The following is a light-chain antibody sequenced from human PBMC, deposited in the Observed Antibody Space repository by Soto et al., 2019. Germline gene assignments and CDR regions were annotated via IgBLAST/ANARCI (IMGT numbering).Light chain of an antibody. Sequence: QSALTQPASVSESPGQSITISCTGSSSDVAAHNFVSWYQHHPDKAPKLIIYDVTNRPSGVSNRFSGSKSGTTASLTISGLQAEDEADHYCSSYTTSNTVVFGGGTKLTVL. J-gene: IGLJ2*01. CDR2: DVT. CDR1: SSDVAAHNF. CDR3: SSYTTSNTVV. V-gene: IGLV2-14*03.